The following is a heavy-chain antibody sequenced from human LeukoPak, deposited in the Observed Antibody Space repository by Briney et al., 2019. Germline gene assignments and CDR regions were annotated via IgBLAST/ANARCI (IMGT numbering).Heavy chain of an antibody. D-gene: IGHD4-23*01. Sequence: GESPKISCKGSGYSFTSYWIGWVRQMPGKRLEWMGIIYAGDSDTRYSPSFQVQITISADKSISTAYLQWSSLNASDTAIYYWARRDYGGKHFDCWGQGTLVTVSS. CDR1: GYSFTSYW. CDR3: ARRDYGGKHFDC. CDR2: IYAGDSDT. J-gene: IGHJ4*02. V-gene: IGHV5-51*01.